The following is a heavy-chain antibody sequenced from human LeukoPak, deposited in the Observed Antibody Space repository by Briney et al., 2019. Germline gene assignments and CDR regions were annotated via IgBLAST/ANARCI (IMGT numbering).Heavy chain of an antibody. Sequence: PSETLSLTCAVYGGSFSGYYWSWIRQHPGKGLEWIGYIYYSGSTYYNPSLKSRVTISVDTSKNQFSLKLSSVTAADTAVYYCARGANYYGSGSYYTSPTYYFDYWGQGTLVTVSS. CDR1: GGSFSGYY. J-gene: IGHJ4*02. CDR3: ARGANYYGSGSYYTSPTYYFDY. V-gene: IGHV4-31*11. CDR2: IYYSGST. D-gene: IGHD3-10*01.